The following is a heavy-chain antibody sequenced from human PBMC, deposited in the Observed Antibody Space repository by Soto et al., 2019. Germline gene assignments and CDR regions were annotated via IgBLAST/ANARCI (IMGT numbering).Heavy chain of an antibody. Sequence: PSETLSLTCTVSGDSINNYYWSWIRQPPGKRLEWIGYIYYTGSTTYNPSLESRVTMSVDTSKNQYSLKLSSVNAADTAVYYCAKYRRTEAEGFTLDYWGRGTLVTVLL. J-gene: IGHJ4*02. V-gene: IGHV4-59*01. CDR2: IYYTGST. CDR3: AKYRRTEAEGFTLDY. CDR1: GDSINNYY. D-gene: IGHD6-13*01.